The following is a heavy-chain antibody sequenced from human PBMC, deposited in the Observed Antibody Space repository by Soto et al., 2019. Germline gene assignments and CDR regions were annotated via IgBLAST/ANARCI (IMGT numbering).Heavy chain of an antibody. D-gene: IGHD6-13*01. CDR2: IKSKTDGGTT. J-gene: IGHJ6*04. CDR1: GFTFSNTW. V-gene: IGHV3-15*07. CDR3: TTSGRIAAATYYYYAMDA. Sequence: GGSLRLSCAASGFTFSNTWMNWVRQAPGKGLEWVGRIKSKTDGGTTDYAAPVKGRFTSSRDDSKNTLYLQMNSLKTEDTAVYYCTTSGRIAAATYYYYAMDAWGKGTTVTVSS.